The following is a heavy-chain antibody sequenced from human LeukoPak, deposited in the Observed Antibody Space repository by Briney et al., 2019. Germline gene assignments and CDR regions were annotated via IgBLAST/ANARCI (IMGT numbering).Heavy chain of an antibody. CDR2: IYYSGST. CDR1: GRSISSYY. J-gene: IGHJ6*04. D-gene: IGHD5-18*01. V-gene: IGHV4-59*01. CDR3: ARDTAMGLYYCGMDV. Sequence: SETLSLTCTVSGRSISSYYWSWIRQPPGKGLEWIGYIYYSGSTNYNPSLKSRVTISVDTSKNQFSLKLSSVTAADTAVYYCARDTAMGLYYCGMDVWGKGTTVTVSS.